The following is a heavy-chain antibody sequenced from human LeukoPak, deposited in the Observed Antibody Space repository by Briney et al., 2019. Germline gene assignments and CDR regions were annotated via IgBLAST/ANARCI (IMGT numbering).Heavy chain of an antibody. Sequence: PGGSLRLSCPASGFIFSCSWMDWFRQAPGKGLVWVSGIFPDGTTTTYADSVRARFTIYRENAKNTLYLQMNSLRVEDTAVYYGARPFDHDVIDIWGQRTLVTLSS. CDR2: IFPDGTTT. D-gene: IGHD3-16*02. V-gene: IGHV3-74*01. J-gene: IGHJ4*02. CDR3: ARPFDHDVIDI. CDR1: GFIFSCSW.